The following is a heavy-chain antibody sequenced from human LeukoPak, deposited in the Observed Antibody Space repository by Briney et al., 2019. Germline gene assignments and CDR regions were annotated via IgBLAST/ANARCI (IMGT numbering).Heavy chain of an antibody. J-gene: IGHJ4*02. V-gene: IGHV3-74*01. CDR2: IRPDGRET. Sequence: PGGSLRLSCAASGFTFTNHWMHWVRQAPGKGLVWVSRIRPDGRETNHADSVKGRFTISRDNAKNTLYLQMNSLRAEDTAVYYCARDPPNRYSSSWFLDYWGQGTLVTVSS. D-gene: IGHD6-13*01. CDR1: GFTFTNHW. CDR3: ARDPPNRYSSSWFLDY.